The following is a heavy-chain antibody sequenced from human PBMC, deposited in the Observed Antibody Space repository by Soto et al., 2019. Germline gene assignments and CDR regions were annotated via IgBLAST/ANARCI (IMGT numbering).Heavy chain of an antibody. CDR1: GGTFSSYA. Sequence: QVQLVQSGAEVKKPGSSVKVSCKASGGTFSSYAISWVRQAPGQGLEWMEGIIPIFGTANYAQKFQGRVTITADESTSTAYMELSSLRSEDTAVYYCARVEYSSSPYYYYYGMDVWGQGTTVTVSS. J-gene: IGHJ6*02. D-gene: IGHD6-6*01. CDR2: IIPIFGTA. CDR3: ARVEYSSSPYYYYYGMDV. V-gene: IGHV1-69*01.